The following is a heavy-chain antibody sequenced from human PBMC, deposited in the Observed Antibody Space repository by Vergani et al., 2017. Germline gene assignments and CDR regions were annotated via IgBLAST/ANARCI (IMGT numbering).Heavy chain of an antibody. V-gene: IGHV4-61*10. CDR2: IYYSGRT. CDR1: GGSVSSGSYY. Sequence: QVQLQESGPGLVKPSETLSLTCTVSGGSVSSGSYYWSWIRQPAGKGLEWIGYIYYSGRTNYNPSLKSRVIISVDTSKNQFSLKLSSVTAADTAVYYCAAYSSGWTGEGTADYWGQGTLVTVSS. J-gene: IGHJ4*02. D-gene: IGHD6-19*01. CDR3: AAYSSGWTGEGTADY.